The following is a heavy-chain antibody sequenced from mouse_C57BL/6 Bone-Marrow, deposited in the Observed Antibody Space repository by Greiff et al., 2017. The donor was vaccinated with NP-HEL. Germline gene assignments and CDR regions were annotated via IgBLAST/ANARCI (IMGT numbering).Heavy chain of an antibody. CDR1: GFTFSSYA. J-gene: IGHJ2*01. CDR2: ISSGGDYI. D-gene: IGHD4-1*01. Sequence: EVQLVESGEGLVKPGGSLKLSCAASGFTFSSYAMSWVRQTPEKRLEWVAYISSGGDYIYYADTVKGRFTISRDNARNTLYLQMSSLKSEDTAMYYCTRVGETGTSRDFDYWGQGTTLTVSS. V-gene: IGHV5-9-1*02. CDR3: TRVGETGTSRDFDY.